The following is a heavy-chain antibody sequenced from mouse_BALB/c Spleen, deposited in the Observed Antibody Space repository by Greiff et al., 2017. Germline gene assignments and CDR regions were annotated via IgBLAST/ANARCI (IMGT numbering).Heavy chain of an antibody. CDR3: TKYGSSQRWYFDV. CDR2: IYPGNSDT. J-gene: IGHJ1*01. CDR1: GYSFTSYW. Sequence: EVQLQQSGTVLARPGASVKMSCKASGYSFTSYWMHWVKQRPGQGLEWIGAIYPGNSDTSYNQKFKGKAKLTAVTSASTAYMELSSLTNEDSAVYYCTKYGSSQRWYFDVWGAGTTVTVSS. D-gene: IGHD1-1*01. V-gene: IGHV1-5*01.